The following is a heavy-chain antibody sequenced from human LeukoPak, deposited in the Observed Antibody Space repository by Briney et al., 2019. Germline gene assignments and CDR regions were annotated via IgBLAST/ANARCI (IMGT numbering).Heavy chain of an antibody. CDR3: AKPYYYDSTGYFFDY. V-gene: IGHV3-23*01. Sequence: GGSLRLSCAASGFTFSSYAMSWVRQAPGKGLEWVSAISGSGGSTYYADSVKGRFTISRDNSKNTLYLQMNSLRAEDTAAYYCAKPYYYDSTGYFFDYWGQGTLVTVSS. J-gene: IGHJ4*02. D-gene: IGHD3-22*01. CDR2: ISGSGGST. CDR1: GFTFSSYA.